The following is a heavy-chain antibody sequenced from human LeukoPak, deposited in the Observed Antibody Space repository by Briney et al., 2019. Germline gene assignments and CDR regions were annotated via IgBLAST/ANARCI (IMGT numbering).Heavy chain of an antibody. V-gene: IGHV3-48*03. CDR3: ARMDYYYGMDV. Sequence: SGGSLRLSCVASGFTFSSYEMNWVRQAPGKGLEWVSSITSSGSSIYYADSVKGRFTISRDNAKNSLYLQMNSLRAEDTAVYYCARMDYYYGMDVWGQGTTVTVSS. CDR2: ITSSGSSI. CDR1: GFTFSSYE. J-gene: IGHJ6*02.